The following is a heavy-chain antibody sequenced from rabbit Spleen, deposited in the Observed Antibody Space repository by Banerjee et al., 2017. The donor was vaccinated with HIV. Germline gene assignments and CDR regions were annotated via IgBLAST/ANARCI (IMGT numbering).Heavy chain of an antibody. CDR2: IYTGNYKT. Sequence: QSLEESGGGLVKPGASLTLTCKASGFSFSSNYDMCWVRQAPGKGLEWIGCIYTGNYKTYYAGWAKGRFTISKASSTTVSLQMTSLTAADTATYFCARDGAGGSYFALWGPGTLVTVS. CDR1: GFSFSSNYD. V-gene: IGHV1S40*01. J-gene: IGHJ4*01. D-gene: IGHD8-1*01. CDR3: ARDGAGGSYFAL.